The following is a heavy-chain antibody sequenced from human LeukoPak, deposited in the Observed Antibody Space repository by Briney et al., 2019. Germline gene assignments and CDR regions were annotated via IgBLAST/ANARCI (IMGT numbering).Heavy chain of an antibody. CDR2: IRYDGNDK. CDR1: GFTFSYYG. Sequence: QSGGSLRLSCAASGFTFSYYGMHWVRQAPGKGLEWVAFIRYDGNDKFYAESVKGRFTISRDSSRNTLFLQMNSLRPEDTAVYYCAELGITMIGGVWGKGTTVTISS. D-gene: IGHD3-10*02. CDR3: AELGITMIGGV. V-gene: IGHV3-30*02. J-gene: IGHJ6*04.